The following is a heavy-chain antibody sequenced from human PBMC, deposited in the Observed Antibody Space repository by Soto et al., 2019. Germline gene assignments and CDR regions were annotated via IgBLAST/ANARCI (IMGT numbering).Heavy chain of an antibody. CDR3: ARHSGRYFFDY. J-gene: IGHJ4*02. V-gene: IGHV3-7*01. CDR1: GFTFSSYW. D-gene: IGHD1-26*01. Sequence: EAQLVESGGGLVQPGGSLRVSCAVSGFTFSSYWMSWVRQAPGKGLEWVANIKQDVSEKNYVDSVKGRFTISRDNAKNSLYLQMNSLRAEDTAVYYCARHSGRYFFDYWGQGTLVTVSS. CDR2: IKQDVSEK.